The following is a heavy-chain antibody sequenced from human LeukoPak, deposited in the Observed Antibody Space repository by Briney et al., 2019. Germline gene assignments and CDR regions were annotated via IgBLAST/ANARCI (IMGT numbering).Heavy chain of an antibody. CDR3: AVYYYDSSGYWIGY. CDR1: GGSFSGYY. CDR2: IYTSGST. Sequence: SETLSLTCAVYGGSFSGYYWSWIRQPAGKGLEWIGRIYTSGSTNYNPSLKSRVTISVDTSKNQFSLKLSSVTAADTAVYYCAVYYYDSSGYWIGYWGQGTLVTVSS. J-gene: IGHJ4*02. D-gene: IGHD3-22*01. V-gene: IGHV4-59*10.